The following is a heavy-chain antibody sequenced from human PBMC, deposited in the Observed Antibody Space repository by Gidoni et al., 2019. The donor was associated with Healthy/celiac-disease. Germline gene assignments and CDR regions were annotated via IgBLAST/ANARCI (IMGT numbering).Heavy chain of an antibody. CDR3: ARMADIVVVVAATDDAFDI. J-gene: IGHJ3*02. CDR1: GGSISRGGYY. Sequence: QVQLQESGPGLVKPSQTLSLTCTVSGGSISRGGYYWSWIRQHPGKGLEWIGYIYYSGSTYYNPSLKSRVTISVDTSKNQFSLKLSSVTAADTAVYYCARMADIVVVVAATDDAFDIWGQGTMVTVSS. D-gene: IGHD2-15*01. CDR2: IYYSGST. V-gene: IGHV4-31*03.